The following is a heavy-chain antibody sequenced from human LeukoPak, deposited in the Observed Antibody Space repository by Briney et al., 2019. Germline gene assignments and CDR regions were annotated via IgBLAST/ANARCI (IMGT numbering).Heavy chain of an antibody. D-gene: IGHD1-14*01. CDR3: ARKVLTGTTRGSFDS. CDR2: ISTSSGTK. Sequence: PGGSLRLSCAASGFTLSSFAMNWVRQTPEKGLEWVSYISTSSGTKYYADSVEGRFTISRDNAKNSLFLQMNSLRVDGTAVYYCARKVLTGTTRGSFDSWGQGTLVTVSS. CDR1: GFTLSSFA. V-gene: IGHV3-48*04. J-gene: IGHJ4*02.